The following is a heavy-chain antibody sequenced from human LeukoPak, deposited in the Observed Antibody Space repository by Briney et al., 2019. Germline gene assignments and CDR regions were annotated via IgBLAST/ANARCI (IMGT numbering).Heavy chain of an antibody. CDR2: INPNSGGT. Sequence: ASVKVSCKASGYTFTGYYMHWVRQAPGQGLEWMGWINPNSGGTNYAQKFQGRVTMTRDTSISTAYMELSRLRSDDTAVYYCARDLNYYDSSGYYYEAYYFDHWGQGTLVTVSS. CDR3: ARDLNYYDSSGYYYEAYYFDH. D-gene: IGHD3-22*01. CDR1: GYTFTGYY. J-gene: IGHJ4*02. V-gene: IGHV1-2*02.